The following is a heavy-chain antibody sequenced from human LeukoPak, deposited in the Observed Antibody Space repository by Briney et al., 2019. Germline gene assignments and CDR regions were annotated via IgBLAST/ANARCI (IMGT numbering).Heavy chain of an antibody. CDR2: FSGSGSRT. Sequence: GGSLRLSCAASGFIFNSFAMSWVRQAPGKGLGWVSTFSGSGSRTSYADSVKGRFTISRDDSKNTAYLQMDSLKIEDTAVYYCMVLWQQLEPVMHWGQGVLVTVSS. CDR3: MVLWQQLEPVMH. V-gene: IGHV3-23*01. CDR1: GFIFNSFA. J-gene: IGHJ4*02. D-gene: IGHD6-13*01.